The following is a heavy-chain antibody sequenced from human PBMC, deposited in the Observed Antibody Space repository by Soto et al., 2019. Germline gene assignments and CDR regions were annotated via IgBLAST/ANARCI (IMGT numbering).Heavy chain of an antibody. CDR3: ASNRYYDSSGHLDY. D-gene: IGHD3-22*01. CDR2: ISGGGGST. Sequence: GGSLRLSCAASGFTFNSYAMTWVRQAPGKGLEWVSAISGGGGSTYYADSVKGRFTISRDNSKNTLYLQMNSLRAEDTAVYYCASNRYYDSSGHLDYWGQGTLVTVSS. CDR1: GFTFNSYA. J-gene: IGHJ4*02. V-gene: IGHV3-23*01.